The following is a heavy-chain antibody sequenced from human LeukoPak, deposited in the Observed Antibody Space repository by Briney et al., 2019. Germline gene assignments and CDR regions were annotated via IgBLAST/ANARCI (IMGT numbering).Heavy chain of an antibody. J-gene: IGHJ4*02. Sequence: GGSLRLSCAASGFSFSSYGMNWVRQAPGKGLGWVSSISSSSSYIYYADSVKGRFTISRDNAKNSLYLQMNSLRAEDTAVYYCARDKVVVAAKGFDYWGQGTLVTVSS. CDR3: ARDKVVVAAKGFDY. CDR1: GFSFSSYG. CDR2: ISSSSSYI. V-gene: IGHV3-21*01. D-gene: IGHD2-15*01.